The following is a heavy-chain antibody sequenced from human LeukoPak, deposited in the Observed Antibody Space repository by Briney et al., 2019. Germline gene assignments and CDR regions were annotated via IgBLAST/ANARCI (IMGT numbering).Heavy chain of an antibody. D-gene: IGHD2-15*01. CDR2: LYYSGST. Sequence: SETLSLTCTVSGGSISSFYWTWIRQPPGKGLEWIGYLYYSGSTNYNPSLKSRVTISIDTSKNQFSLKLSSVTAADTAVCYCARVLRVIGYCSSGSCWTFDPWGQGTLVTVSS. J-gene: IGHJ5*02. V-gene: IGHV4-59*01. CDR1: GGSISSFY. CDR3: ARVLRVIGYCSSGSCWTFDP.